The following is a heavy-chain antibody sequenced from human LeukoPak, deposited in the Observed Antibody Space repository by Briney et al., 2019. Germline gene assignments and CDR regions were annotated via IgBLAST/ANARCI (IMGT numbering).Heavy chain of an antibody. CDR2: ISANGGST. CDR3: VNLASSSSVQST. CDR1: GFIFSDYS. V-gene: IGHV3-64D*06. J-gene: IGHJ4*02. Sequence: GGSLRLSCSASGFIFSDYSMHWVRQAPGKGLEYVSGISANGGSTSYADPVKDRFTISRDNSKTTLYLQMSSLRAEGTAVYYCVNLASSSSVQSTWGQGTLVTVSS. D-gene: IGHD3-10*01.